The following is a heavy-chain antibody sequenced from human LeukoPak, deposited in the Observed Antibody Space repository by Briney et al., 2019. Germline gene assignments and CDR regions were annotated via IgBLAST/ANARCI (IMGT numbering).Heavy chain of an antibody. J-gene: IGHJ4*02. CDR3: ARDRARVGWSFDY. D-gene: IGHD6-19*01. CDR2: IYSGGST. CDR1: GFTVSGNY. Sequence: GGSLRLSCAASGFTVSGNYMSWVRQAPGKGLEWVSVIYSGGSTYYADSVKGRFTISRDNSKNTLYLQMNSLRAEDTAVYYCARDRARVGWSFDYWGQGTLVTVSS. V-gene: IGHV3-53*01.